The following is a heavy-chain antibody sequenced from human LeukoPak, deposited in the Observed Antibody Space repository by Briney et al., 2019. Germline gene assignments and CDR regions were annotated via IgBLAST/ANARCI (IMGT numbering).Heavy chain of an antibody. D-gene: IGHD4-11*01. CDR3: ARGYSYYPY. V-gene: IGHV4-59*01. CDR2: IYYSGST. Sequence: TLPPTTTDPGGPISSYHWSWIRQPPANRLEWIGYIYYSGSTNYNPSLKSRVTISVDTSKNQFSLKLRSVSAADTAVYYCARGYSYYPYWGQGTLVTVSS. CDR1: GGPISSYH. J-gene: IGHJ4*02.